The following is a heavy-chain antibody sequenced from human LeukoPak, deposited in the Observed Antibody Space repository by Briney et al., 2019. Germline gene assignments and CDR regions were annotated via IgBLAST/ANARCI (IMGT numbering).Heavy chain of an antibody. CDR2: IFPGDSDT. V-gene: IGHV5-51*01. Sequence: GESLQISCKGSGYTFSNYWIAWVRQMSGTGLEYMGIIFPGDSDTIYSPSLQGQVTMSVDKSFSTAYLQWSSLKASDTAMYYCARQAAAGTGLDAFDIWGQGTMVTVSS. CDR3: ARQAAAGTGLDAFDI. J-gene: IGHJ3*02. CDR1: GYTFSNYW. D-gene: IGHD6-13*01.